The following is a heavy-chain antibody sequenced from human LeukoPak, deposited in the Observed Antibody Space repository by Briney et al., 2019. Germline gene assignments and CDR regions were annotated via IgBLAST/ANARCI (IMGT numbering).Heavy chain of an antibody. CDR1: GFTFDDYA. Sequence: GGSLRLSCAASGFTFDDYAMRWVRQAPGKGLEWVSGISWNSGSIGYADSVKGRFTISRDNAKNSLYLQMNSLRAEDTAVYYCARGMATIDGYYYYMDVWGKGTTVTVSS. V-gene: IGHV3-9*01. D-gene: IGHD5-24*01. CDR2: ISWNSGSI. J-gene: IGHJ6*03. CDR3: ARGMATIDGYYYYMDV.